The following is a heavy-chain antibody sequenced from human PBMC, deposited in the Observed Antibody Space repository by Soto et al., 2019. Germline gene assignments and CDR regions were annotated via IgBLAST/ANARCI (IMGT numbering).Heavy chain of an antibody. CDR1: GYTFNSYG. CDR3: ASLIRYSGYDYDYGMDV. Sequence: ASVKVSCTASGYTFNSYGISWVRQDPGQGLEWMGWISAYNGNTNYAQKLQGRVTMTTDTSTSTAYMELRSLRSDDTAVYYCASLIRYSGYDYDYGMDVWGQGTTVTVSS. J-gene: IGHJ6*02. D-gene: IGHD5-12*01. V-gene: IGHV1-18*01. CDR2: ISAYNGNT.